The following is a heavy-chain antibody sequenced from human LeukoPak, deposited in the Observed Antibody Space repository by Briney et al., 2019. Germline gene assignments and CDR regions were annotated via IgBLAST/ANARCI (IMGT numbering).Heavy chain of an antibody. CDR3: VSLTGSSIAVAGLYYYYYGMDV. D-gene: IGHD6-19*01. V-gene: IGHV3-74*01. J-gene: IGHJ6*02. CDR1: GFTFSSYW. Sequence: PGGSLRLSCAASGFTFSSYWMHWVRQAPGKGLGWVSRINSDGSSTSYADSVKGRFTISRDNAKNTLYLQMNSLRAEDTAVYYCVSLTGSSIAVAGLYYYYYGMDVWGQGTTVTVSS. CDR2: INSDGSST.